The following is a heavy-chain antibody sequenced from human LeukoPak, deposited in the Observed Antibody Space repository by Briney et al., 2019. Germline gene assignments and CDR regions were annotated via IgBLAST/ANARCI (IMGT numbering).Heavy chain of an antibody. V-gene: IGHV3-23*01. CDR1: GFTFSSHA. CDR2: IRGSGGNT. CDR3: AKDYYDSSIFSAPHLFAC. D-gene: IGHD3-22*01. Sequence: PGGSLRLSCAASGFTFSSHAMTSVRQASGKGLEWVSSIRGSGGNTYYADSVKGLFTISRDNFQNTLYLQMNSLRAEDTAVYYCAKDYYDSSIFSAPHLFACWGQGTLVTVSS. J-gene: IGHJ4*02.